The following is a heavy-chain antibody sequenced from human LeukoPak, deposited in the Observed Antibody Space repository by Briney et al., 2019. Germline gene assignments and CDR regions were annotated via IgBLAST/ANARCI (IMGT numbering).Heavy chain of an antibody. D-gene: IGHD1-20*01. CDR1: GGAISSGSHY. CDR3: ARVSLTGTTNAYYYYMDV. J-gene: IGHJ6*03. CDR2: IHTSGTT. V-gene: IGHV4-61*02. Sequence: SQTLSLTCTVSGGAISSGSHYWSWIRQSAGKGLEWIGRIHTSGTTNSNPSLKSRVTISVDTSKNQFSLKLSSVTAADTAVYYCARVSLTGTTNAYYYYMDVWGKGTTVTISS.